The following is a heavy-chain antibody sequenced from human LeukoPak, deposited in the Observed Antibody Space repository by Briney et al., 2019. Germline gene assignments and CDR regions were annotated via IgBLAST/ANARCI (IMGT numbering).Heavy chain of an antibody. V-gene: IGHV3-15*01. D-gene: IGHD6-6*01. CDR1: GFTFDDYA. J-gene: IGHJ4*02. Sequence: PGGSLRLSCAASGFTFDDYAMHWVRQAPGKGLEWVGRIKSKTDGGTTDYAAPVKGRFTISRDDSKNTLYLQMNSLKTEDTAVYYCTTDAFRRIAAYDYWGQGTLVTVSS. CDR2: IKSKTDGGTT. CDR3: TTDAFRRIAAYDY.